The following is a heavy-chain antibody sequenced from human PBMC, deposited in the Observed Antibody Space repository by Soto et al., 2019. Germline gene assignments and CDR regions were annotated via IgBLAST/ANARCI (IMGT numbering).Heavy chain of an antibody. CDR1: GGSISSGGYY. CDR3: ARDHYVYDILTGYGYYYGMDV. CDR2: IYYSGST. V-gene: IGHV4-30-4*08. Sequence: KASETLSLTCTVSGGSISSGGYYWSWIRQHPGKGLEWIGYIYYSGSTYYNPSLKSRVTISVDTSKNQFSLKLSSVTAADTAVYYCARDHYVYDILTGYGYYYGMDVWGQGTTVTVSS. D-gene: IGHD3-9*01. J-gene: IGHJ6*02.